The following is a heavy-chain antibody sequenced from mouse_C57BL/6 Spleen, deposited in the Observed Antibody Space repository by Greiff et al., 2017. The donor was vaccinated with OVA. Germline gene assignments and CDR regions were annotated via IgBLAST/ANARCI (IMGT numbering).Heavy chain of an antibody. J-gene: IGHJ1*03. CDR2: IWTGGGT. D-gene: IGHD1-1*01. Sequence: VMLVESGPGLVAPSQSLSITCTVSGFSLTSYAISWVRQPPGKGLEWLGVIWTGGGTNYNSALKSRLSISKDNSKSQVFLKMNSLQTDDTARYYCARNQDYGSSYWYFNVWGTGTTVTVSS. V-gene: IGHV2-9-1*01. CDR1: GFSLTSYA. CDR3: ARNQDYGSSYWYFNV.